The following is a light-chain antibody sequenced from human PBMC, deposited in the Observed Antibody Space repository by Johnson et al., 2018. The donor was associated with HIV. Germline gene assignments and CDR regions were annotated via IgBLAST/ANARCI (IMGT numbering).Light chain of an antibody. CDR2: DNH. CDR1: TSNIVNIY. V-gene: IGLV1-51*01. Sequence: QSVLTQPPSVSAAPGQKVTISCSASTSNIVNIYVSWYQHLPGTAPKLLIYDNHKRPSGIPDRFSASKSGTSATLGITGLQTGDEADYYCGTWDSSLSAVFGTGPKVTVL. J-gene: IGLJ1*01. CDR3: GTWDSSLSAV.